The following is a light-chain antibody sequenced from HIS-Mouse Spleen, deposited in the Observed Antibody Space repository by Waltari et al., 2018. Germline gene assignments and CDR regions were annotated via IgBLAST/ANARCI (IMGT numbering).Light chain of an antibody. Sequence: QTVVTQEPSFSVSPGGTVTLTSVLSSGSVSTLYHPSWYQQTPGQAPRTLIYSTNTRSSGVPDRFSGSILGNKAALTITGAQADDESDYYCVLYMGSGIWVFGGGTKLTVL. CDR1: SGSVSTLYH. V-gene: IGLV8-61*01. CDR2: STN. CDR3: VLYMGSGIWV. J-gene: IGLJ3*02.